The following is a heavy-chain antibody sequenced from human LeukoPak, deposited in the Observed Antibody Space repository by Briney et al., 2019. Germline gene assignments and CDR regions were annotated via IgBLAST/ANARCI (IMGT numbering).Heavy chain of an antibody. CDR2: ISSSSSYI. V-gene: IGHV3-21*01. J-gene: IGHJ6*02. D-gene: IGHD2-15*01. CDR3: ARDGLYCSGGSCSADDYYGMDV. CDR1: GFTFSSYS. Sequence: PGGSLRLSCAASGFTFSSYSMNWVRQAPGKGLEWVSSISSSSSYIYYADSVKGRFTISRDNAKNSLYLQMNSLRAEDTAVYYCARDGLYCSGGSCSADDYYGMDVWGQGTTVTVSS.